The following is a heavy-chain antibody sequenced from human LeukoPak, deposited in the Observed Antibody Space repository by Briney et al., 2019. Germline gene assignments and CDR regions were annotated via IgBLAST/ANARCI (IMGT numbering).Heavy chain of an antibody. D-gene: IGHD2-2*02. V-gene: IGHV3-30*03. Sequence: PGKSLRLSCAASGFTFNNYGMHWVRQAPGKGLEWVAAISYDGRNKHYPDSVKGRFTISRDISTDTLWLQMDSLRTEDTAVYYCASVSKYQLLYLHWGQGTLVTVSS. CDR1: GFTFNNYG. CDR2: ISYDGRNK. J-gene: IGHJ4*02. CDR3: ASVSKYQLLYLH.